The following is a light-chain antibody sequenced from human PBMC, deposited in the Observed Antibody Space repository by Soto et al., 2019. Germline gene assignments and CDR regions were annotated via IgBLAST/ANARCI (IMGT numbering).Light chain of an antibody. CDR1: SGHSSYV. CDR2: LNSDGSH. V-gene: IGLV4-69*01. Sequence: QLVLTQSPSASASLGASVKLTCTLSSGHSSYVIAWHQQQPEKGPRYLMKLNSDGSHSKGDGIPDRFSGSSSGAERYLTISSLQSEDEADYYCQTWGTGTRGVFGGGTQLTVL. CDR3: QTWGTGTRGV. J-gene: IGLJ3*02.